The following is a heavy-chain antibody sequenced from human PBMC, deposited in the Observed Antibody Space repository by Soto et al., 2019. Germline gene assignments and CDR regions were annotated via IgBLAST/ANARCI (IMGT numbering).Heavy chain of an antibody. CDR2: MYNTGST. CDR3: ARDLWGYCGTDCYPLDV. V-gene: IGHV4-59*01. D-gene: IGHD2-21*02. Sequence: SDTLSLTCTVSGGSISGYYWSWIRQPPGKGLEWIGYMYNTGSTVYNPSFKIRVTISVDTSKNQFSLKLNSVTAADTAVYYCARDLWGYCGTDCYPLDVRGQGTTVT. J-gene: IGHJ6*02. CDR1: GGSISGYY.